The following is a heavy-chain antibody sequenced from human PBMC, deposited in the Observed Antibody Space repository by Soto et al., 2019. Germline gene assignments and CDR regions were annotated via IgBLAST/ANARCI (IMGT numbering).Heavy chain of an antibody. J-gene: IGHJ4*02. CDR2: IIPIFGTA. CDR3: ASLSTERYSGYDSARHY. V-gene: IGHV1-69*13. Sequence: SVKVSCKASGGTFSSYAISWVRQAPGQGLEWMGGIIPIFGTANYAQKFQGRVTITADESTSTAYMELSSLRSEDTAVYYCASLSTERYSGYDSARHYWGQGTLVTVSS. CDR1: GGTFSSYA. D-gene: IGHD5-12*01.